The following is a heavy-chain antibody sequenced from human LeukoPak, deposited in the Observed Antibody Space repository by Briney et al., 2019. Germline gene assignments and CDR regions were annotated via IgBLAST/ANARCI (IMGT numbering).Heavy chain of an antibody. V-gene: IGHV3-7*01. Sequence: GGSLRLSCAASGFTFSSYWMSWVRQAPVKGLEWVANIKQDGSEKYYVDSVKGRFTISRDNAKNSLYLQMNSLRAEDTAVYYCAREREGIVVLPAANGGQGTLVTVSS. D-gene: IGHD2-2*01. CDR1: GFTFSSYW. CDR3: AREREGIVVLPAAN. CDR2: IKQDGSEK. J-gene: IGHJ4*02.